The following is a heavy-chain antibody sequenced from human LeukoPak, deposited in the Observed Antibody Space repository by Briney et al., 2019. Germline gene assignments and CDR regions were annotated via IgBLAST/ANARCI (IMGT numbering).Heavy chain of an antibody. CDR1: GFTFSSYA. Sequence: GGSLRLSCAASGFTFSSYAMHWVRQAPGKGLEWVAVISYDGSNKYYADSVKGRFTISRDNSKNTLYLQMNSLRAEDTAVYYCARESESSKYYYYYYGMDVWGQGTTVTVSS. V-gene: IGHV3-30-3*01. CDR2: ISYDGSNK. CDR3: ARESESSKYYYYYYGMDV. J-gene: IGHJ6*02. D-gene: IGHD1-26*01.